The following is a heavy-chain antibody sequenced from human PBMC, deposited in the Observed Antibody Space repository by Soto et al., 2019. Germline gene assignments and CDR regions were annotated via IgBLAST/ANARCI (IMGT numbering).Heavy chain of an antibody. CDR2: IYPGDSDT. CDR1: GYRFTNYW. D-gene: IGHD2-15*01. V-gene: IGHV5-51*01. J-gene: IGHJ4*02. Sequence: GESLKISCKASGYRFTNYWIGWVRQMPGKGLEWMGIIYPGDSDTRYSPSFQGQVTISADKSINTAYLQWSSLRASDTAMYYCTRRGDSGGYMDYWGQGRLVTVSS. CDR3: TRRGDSGGYMDY.